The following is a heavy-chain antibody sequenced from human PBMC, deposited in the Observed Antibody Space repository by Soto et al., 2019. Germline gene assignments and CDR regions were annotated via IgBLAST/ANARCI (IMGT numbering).Heavy chain of an antibody. J-gene: IGHJ4*02. CDR1: GFTFSSYG. CDR3: ARDSSGLGYFDY. CDR2: IWYDGSNK. V-gene: IGHV3-33*01. D-gene: IGHD3-22*01. Sequence: QVQLVESGGGVVQPGRSLRLSCAASGFTFSSYGMHWVRQAPGKGLEWVAVIWYDGSNKYYADSVKGRFTISRDNSKNTLDLQMNSLRAEDTAVYYCARDSSGLGYFDYWGQGTLVTVSS.